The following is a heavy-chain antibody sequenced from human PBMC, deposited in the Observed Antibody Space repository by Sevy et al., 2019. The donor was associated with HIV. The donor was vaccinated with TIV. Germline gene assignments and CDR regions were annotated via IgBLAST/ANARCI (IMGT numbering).Heavy chain of an antibody. CDR1: GFTLSNYW. CDR2: INSDGKIK. J-gene: IGHJ4*02. CDR3: VRGSTGTFDH. Sequence: GGSLRLSCAASGFTLSNYWMHWVRQVPGKGLVWVSHINSDGKIKRYADSVEGRFTITSDNAEKTGYLQMNSLRADDTAVYYCVRGSTGTFDHWGQGTLVTVSS. V-gene: IGHV3-74*01. D-gene: IGHD3-9*01.